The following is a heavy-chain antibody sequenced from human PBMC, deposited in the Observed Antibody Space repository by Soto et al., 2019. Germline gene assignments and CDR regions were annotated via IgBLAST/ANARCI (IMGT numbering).Heavy chain of an antibody. CDR1: GGTLSNYG. V-gene: IGHV1-69*12. J-gene: IGHJ6*02. CDR3: ARGDATKITVTTYYGMDV. D-gene: IGHD4-17*01. CDR2: IIPVFGTA. Sequence: QVQLVQSGAEVKKPGSSVKVSCKASGGTLSNYGVSWVRQAPGQGLEWMGGIIPVFGTANYAHKFQGRLTITGDESTSTVYMDVSSLRSEDTAVYFCARGDATKITVTTYYGMDVWRQGTTVTVSS.